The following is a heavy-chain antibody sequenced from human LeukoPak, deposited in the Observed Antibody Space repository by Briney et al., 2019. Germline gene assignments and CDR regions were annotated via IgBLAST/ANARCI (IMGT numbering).Heavy chain of an antibody. D-gene: IGHD4-17*01. J-gene: IGHJ4*02. CDR3: ARHAIDYGEYYGPLDY. CDR2: IYYSGST. CDR1: GGSISSYY. Sequence: PSETLSLTCTVSGGSISSYYWSWIRQPPGKGLEWIGYIYYSGSTNYNPSLKSRVTISVDTSKNQFSLKLSSVTAADTAVYYCARHAIDYGEYYGPLDYWGQGTLVTVSS. V-gene: IGHV4-59*08.